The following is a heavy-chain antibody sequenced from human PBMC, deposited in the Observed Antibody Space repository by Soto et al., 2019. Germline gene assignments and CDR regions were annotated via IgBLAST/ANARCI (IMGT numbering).Heavy chain of an antibody. CDR3: ARDRLEDDMRSGTFDP. CDR2: ISSSSSFT. V-gene: IGHV3-11*05. CDR1: GFIFRDYY. Sequence: GSLRLSCAASGFIFRDYYMSWIRQAPGKGPEWLSYISSSSSFTNYADSVKGRFTISRDNAKNSLYLQMNNLRAEDTAIYYCARDRLEDDMRSGTFDPWGQGTLVTVSS. D-gene: IGHD1-26*01. J-gene: IGHJ5*02.